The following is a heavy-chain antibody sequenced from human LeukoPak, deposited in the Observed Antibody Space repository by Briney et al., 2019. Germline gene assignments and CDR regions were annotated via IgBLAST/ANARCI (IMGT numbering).Heavy chain of an antibody. J-gene: IGHJ4*02. Sequence: GGSLRLSCAGSGLTFSSYAMNWVRQAPGKGLQWISSFDASSGSTYYADSVKGRFTISRDNSKNTLYLEMNSLRVDDTAVYYCAKDPFMTAGHYFDYWGQGTLVTVSS. CDR3: AKDPFMTAGHYFDY. CDR1: GLTFSSYA. CDR2: FDASSGST. V-gene: IGHV3-23*01.